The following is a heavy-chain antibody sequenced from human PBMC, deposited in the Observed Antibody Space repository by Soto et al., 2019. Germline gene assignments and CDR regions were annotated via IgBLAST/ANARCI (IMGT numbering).Heavy chain of an antibody. CDR1: GYTFTSYG. Sequence: ASVKVSCKASGYTFTSYGISWVRQAPGQGLEWMGWISAYNGNTNYAQKLQGRVTMTTDTSTSTAYMELRSLRSDDTAVYYCARVKAFGSGYFPSDYWGQGTLVTVSS. CDR3: ARVKAFGSGYFPSDY. D-gene: IGHD3-3*01. V-gene: IGHV1-18*01. CDR2: ISAYNGNT. J-gene: IGHJ4*02.